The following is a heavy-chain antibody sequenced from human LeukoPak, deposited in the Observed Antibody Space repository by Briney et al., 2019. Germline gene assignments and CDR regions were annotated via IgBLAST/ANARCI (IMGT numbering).Heavy chain of an antibody. V-gene: IGHV4-39*01. J-gene: IGHJ5*01. CDR3: ATLGERRGAYNWFDS. CDR2: CYYTGST. Sequence: PSETLSLTCTVSGDSISNTAYYWGWIRQPPGKGLEWLGSCYYTGSTYYNPSLKSRTTISVDTSKNQFSLNLTSVTAADTAVYYCATLGERRGAYNWFDSWGQGTLVTVSS. D-gene: IGHD3-16*01. CDR1: GDSISNTAYY.